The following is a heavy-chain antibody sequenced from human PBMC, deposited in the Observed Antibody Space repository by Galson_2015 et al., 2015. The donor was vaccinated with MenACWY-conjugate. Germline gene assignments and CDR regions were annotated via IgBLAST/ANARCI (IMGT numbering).Heavy chain of an antibody. Sequence: QSGAEVKKPGESPKISCKGSGYSSISYWIGWVRQMPGKGLEWMGVTYPGDSDTRYSPSFQGQVTISADKSINTAYLQWSSLKASDTAMYYCARRAVDTEHFQHWGQGTLVTVSS. CDR2: TYPGDSDT. CDR3: ARRAVDTEHFQH. J-gene: IGHJ1*01. V-gene: IGHV5-51*01. CDR1: GYSSISYW. D-gene: IGHD3-9*01.